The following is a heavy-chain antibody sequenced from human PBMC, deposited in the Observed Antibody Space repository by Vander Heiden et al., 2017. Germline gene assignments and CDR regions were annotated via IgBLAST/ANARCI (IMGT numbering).Heavy chain of an antibody. J-gene: IGHJ4*02. CDR1: GYTFTGYY. CDR3: ARGGRRRGTTFLLDY. V-gene: IGHV1-2*02. CDR2: INPNSGGT. D-gene: IGHD1-7*01. Sequence: QVQLVQSGAEVKKPGASVKVSCKASGYTFTGYYMHWVRQAPGQGLEWMGWINPNSGGTNYAQKGQGRVTMTRDTSISTAYMELSRLRYDDTAVYYCARGGRRRGTTFLLDYWGQGNLVTVSS.